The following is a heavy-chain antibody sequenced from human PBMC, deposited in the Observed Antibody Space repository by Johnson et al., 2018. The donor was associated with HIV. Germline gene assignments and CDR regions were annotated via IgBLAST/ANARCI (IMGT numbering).Heavy chain of an antibody. CDR2: ISYDGSNK. J-gene: IGHJ3*02. CDR3: ARDRGCGVIDAFDI. Sequence: QVQLVESGGGLVQPGGSLKLSCAASGFTFSSYAMHWVRQAPGKGLEWVAVISYDGSNKYYADSVKGRFTISRDNSKNTLYLQMNSLRAEDTAGYYCARDRGCGVIDAFDIWGQGTMVSVSS. V-gene: IGHV3-30-3*01. D-gene: IGHD3-16*02. CDR1: GFTFSSYA.